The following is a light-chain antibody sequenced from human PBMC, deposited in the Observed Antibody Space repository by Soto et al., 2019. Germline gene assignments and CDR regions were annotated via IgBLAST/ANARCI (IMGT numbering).Light chain of an antibody. V-gene: IGLV2-18*01. CDR3: TLYRNSNTV. J-gene: IGLJ1*01. Sequence: LTQPPSVSGSPGQSVTISCTGTSSDVGSDNRVSWYQQPPGAAPRLMLYQVSNRPSGVPDRFSGSKSGYTASLTISGLQTDDEADYYCTLYRNSNTVFGTGTKVDRP. CDR2: QVS. CDR1: SSDVGSDNR.